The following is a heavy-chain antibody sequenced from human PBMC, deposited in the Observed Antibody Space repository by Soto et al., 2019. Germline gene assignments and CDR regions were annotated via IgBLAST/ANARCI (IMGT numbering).Heavy chain of an antibody. CDR2: INHSGTS. CDR1: GGSLRGFY. Sequence: TSQTLSLTCTVSGGSLRGFYWGWVSHLPGKGLGWVGEINHSGTSNYHPSLKSRVTMTVAKSKNRFSLTVNSVTSSGTGVFCCAGCERGLLGGMDVWGQGTTVTVSS. CDR3: AGCERGLLGGMDV. V-gene: IGHV4-34*01. J-gene: IGHJ6*02. D-gene: IGHD3-10*01.